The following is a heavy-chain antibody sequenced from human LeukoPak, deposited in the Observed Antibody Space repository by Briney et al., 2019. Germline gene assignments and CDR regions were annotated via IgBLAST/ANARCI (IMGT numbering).Heavy chain of an antibody. CDR1: GFTFSSYV. D-gene: IGHD4/OR15-4a*01. V-gene: IGHV3-23*01. CDR2: ISGSGGST. J-gene: IGHJ4*02. CDR3: AKDAKYVFFDY. Sequence: PTGGSLRLSCAASGFTFSSYVMSCVRQAPGKGLEWVSAISGSGGSTYYADSVKGRFTVSRDNSKNTLYLQMNSLRAEDTAVYYCAKDAKYVFFDYWGQGTLVTVSS.